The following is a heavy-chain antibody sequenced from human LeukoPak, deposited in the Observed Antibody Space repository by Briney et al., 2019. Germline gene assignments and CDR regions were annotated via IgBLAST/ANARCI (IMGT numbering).Heavy chain of an antibody. CDR2: ISGSGGST. CDR3: AKGRTWSGGSCYSRSYFDY. CDR1: GFTFSSYA. J-gene: IGHJ4*02. Sequence: GGSLRLSCAASGFTFSSYAMSWVRQAPGKGLEWVSAISGSGGSTYYADSVKGRFTISRDNSKNTLYLQMNSLRAEDMAVYYCAKGRTWSGGSCYSRSYFDYWGKGTLVTVSS. D-gene: IGHD2-15*01. V-gene: IGHV3-23*01.